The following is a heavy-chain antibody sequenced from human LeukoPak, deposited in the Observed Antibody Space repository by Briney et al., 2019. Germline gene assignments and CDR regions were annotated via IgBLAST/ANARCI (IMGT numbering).Heavy chain of an antibody. CDR3: ARSRGVIDY. Sequence: SETLSLTCAVYGGSFSGYYWSWIRQPPGKGLEWIGEINHSGSTNYNPSLKSRVTISVDTSKNQFSLKLSSVTAADTAVYHCARSRGVIDYWGQGTLVTVSS. J-gene: IGHJ4*02. V-gene: IGHV4-34*01. D-gene: IGHD3-10*01. CDR1: GGSFSGYY. CDR2: INHSGST.